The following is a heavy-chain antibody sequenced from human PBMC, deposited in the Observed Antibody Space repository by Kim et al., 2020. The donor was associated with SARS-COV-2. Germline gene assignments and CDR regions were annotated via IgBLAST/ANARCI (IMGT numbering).Heavy chain of an antibody. CDR1: GFTFSSYG. CDR2: ISYDGSNK. CDR3: ARDTSIAAAGSVDYYGM. V-gene: IGHV3-33*05. J-gene: IGHJ6*01. D-gene: IGHD6-13*01. Sequence: GGSLRLSCAASGFTFSSYGMHWVRQAPGKGLEWVAVISYDGSNKYYADSVKGRFTISRDNSKNTLYLQMNSLRAEDTAVYYCARDTSIAAAGSVDYYGM.